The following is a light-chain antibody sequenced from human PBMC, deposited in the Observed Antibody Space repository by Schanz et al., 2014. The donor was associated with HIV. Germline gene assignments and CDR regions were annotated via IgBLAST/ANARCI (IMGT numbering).Light chain of an antibody. V-gene: IGLV2-14*01. Sequence: QSVLTQPASVSGSPGQSITLSCTGTSSDVGPYNYLSWYQQHPGEAPKLLIHDVTTRPSGTSNRFSGSKSGNAAFLTILGLQAEDEAHYYCSSYTSRNTVVFGGGTKLTVL. CDR3: SSYTSRNTVV. CDR1: SSDVGPYNY. CDR2: DVT. J-gene: IGLJ2*01.